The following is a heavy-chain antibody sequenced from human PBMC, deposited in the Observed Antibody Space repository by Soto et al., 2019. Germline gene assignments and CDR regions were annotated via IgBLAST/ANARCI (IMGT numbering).Heavy chain of an antibody. J-gene: IGHJ4*01. Sequence: GASVKVSCKSSGYTFTSYYMHWVRQAPGQGLEWMGIINPSGSTSYAQKFQGRVTMTRDTSTSTVYMELSSLRSGDTAVHYCARVYCSGGSCYSIDYWG. CDR2: INPSGST. V-gene: IGHV1-46*03. CDR1: GYTFTSYY. D-gene: IGHD2-15*01. CDR3: ARVYCSGGSCYSIDY.